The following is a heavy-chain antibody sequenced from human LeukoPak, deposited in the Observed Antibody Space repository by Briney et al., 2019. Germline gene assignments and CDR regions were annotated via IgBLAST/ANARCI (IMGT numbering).Heavy chain of an antibody. CDR2: ISSSSSYI. Sequence: PGGSLRLSCAASGFTFSSYSMNWVRQAPGKGLEWVASISSSSSYIYYADSVKGRFTISRDNAKNSLYLQMNSLRAEDTAVYYCAANYYDSSGYERTWGQGTLVTVSS. V-gene: IGHV3-21*01. CDR3: AANYYDSSGYERT. D-gene: IGHD3-22*01. CDR1: GFTFSSYS. J-gene: IGHJ5*02.